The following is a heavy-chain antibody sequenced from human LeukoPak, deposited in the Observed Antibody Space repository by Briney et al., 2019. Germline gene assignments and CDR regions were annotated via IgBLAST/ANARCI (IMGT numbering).Heavy chain of an antibody. CDR2: ISYDGSNK. Sequence: PGGSLRLSCAASGFTFSSYAMHWVRQAPGKGLEWVAVISYDGSNKYYADSVKGRFTISRDNSKNTLYLQMNSLRAEDTAVYYCASPTGYDSPLEDWGQGTLVTVSS. D-gene: IGHD5-12*01. J-gene: IGHJ4*02. V-gene: IGHV3-30-3*01. CDR1: GFTFSSYA. CDR3: ASPTGYDSPLED.